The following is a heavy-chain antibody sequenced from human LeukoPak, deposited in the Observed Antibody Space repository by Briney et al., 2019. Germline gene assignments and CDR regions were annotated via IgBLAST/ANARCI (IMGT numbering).Heavy chain of an antibody. Sequence: SVKVSCKASGYTFTSYYMHWVRQAPGQGLEWMGGIIPIFGTADYAQKFQGRVTITADESTTTAYVELSSLRSEDTAVYYCARGGRGGSGSYSLFDRWGQGTLVTVSS. D-gene: IGHD3-10*01. V-gene: IGHV1-69*13. J-gene: IGHJ5*02. CDR3: ARGGRGGSGSYSLFDR. CDR1: GYTFTSYY. CDR2: IIPIFGTA.